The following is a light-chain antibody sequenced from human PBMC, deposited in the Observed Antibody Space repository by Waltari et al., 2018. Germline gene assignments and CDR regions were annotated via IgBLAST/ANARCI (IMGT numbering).Light chain of an antibody. CDR3: CSYAGRYSYV. V-gene: IGLV2-11*01. Sequence: QSALTQPRSVSGSPGQSVTISCTGASGDVGGYNYVSWYQQPPGKAPKLRIYDVSKRPPGVPDRFFGSKAGDTASLTISGLRAEDEADYYCCSYAGRYSYVFGTGTKVTVL. J-gene: IGLJ1*01. CDR1: SGDVGGYNY. CDR2: DVS.